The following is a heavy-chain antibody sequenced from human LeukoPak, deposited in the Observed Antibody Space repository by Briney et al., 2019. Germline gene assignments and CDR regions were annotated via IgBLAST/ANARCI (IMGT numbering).Heavy chain of an antibody. J-gene: IGHJ6*02. CDR1: GGSISSYY. D-gene: IGHD6-13*01. V-gene: IGHV4-4*07. CDR3: ARNGAAARKNYYYYYGMDV. CDR2: IYTSGST. Sequence: SETLSLTCTVSGGSISSYYWSWIRQPAGKGLEWIGRIYTSGSTNYNPSLKSRVTISVDTSKNQFSLKLSSVTAADTAVYYCARNGAAARKNYYYYYGMDVWGQGTTVTVSS.